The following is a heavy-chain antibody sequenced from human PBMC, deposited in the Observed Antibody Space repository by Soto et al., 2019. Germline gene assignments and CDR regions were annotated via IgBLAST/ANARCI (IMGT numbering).Heavy chain of an antibody. CDR2: IFYSGTT. V-gene: IGHV4-30-4*01. CDR3: AKGGEWFGP. CDR1: GGSISSGDDY. J-gene: IGHJ5*02. Sequence: SETLSLTCTVSGGSISSGDDYWNWIRQPPGKGLEWIGYIFYSGTTSYNPSLKSRITISVDTSKNQFSLKLSSVTAADTAVYYCAKGGEWFGPWGQGTMVTVSS.